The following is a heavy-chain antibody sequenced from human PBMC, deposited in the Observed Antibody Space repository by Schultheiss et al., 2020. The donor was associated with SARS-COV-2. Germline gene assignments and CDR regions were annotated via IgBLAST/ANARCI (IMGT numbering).Heavy chain of an antibody. D-gene: IGHD4-17*01. CDR3: ARVGGGYGDYYFDY. V-gene: IGHV4-31*01. Sequence: SETLSLTCTVSGGSISSGDYYWSWIRQHPGKGLEWIGYLYYSGSTYYNPSLKSLVSISVDTSKNQFSLKLSSVTAADTAVYYCARVGGGYGDYYFDYWGQGTLVTVSS. J-gene: IGHJ4*02. CDR2: LYYSGST. CDR1: GGSISSGDYY.